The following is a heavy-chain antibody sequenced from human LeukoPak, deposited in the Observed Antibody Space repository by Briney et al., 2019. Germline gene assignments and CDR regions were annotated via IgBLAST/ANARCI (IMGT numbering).Heavy chain of an antibody. V-gene: IGHV3-23*01. J-gene: IGHJ4*02. Sequence: GGTLRLSCAASGFTFSSYGMNWVRQAPGKGLEWVSAISGSGGNTYYADSVKGRFTISRDNSKNTLYLQMNSLRAEDTAVYYCAKDHGSSWKGGVDYWGQGTLVTVSS. CDR3: AKDHGSSWKGGVDY. D-gene: IGHD6-13*01. CDR1: GFTFSSYG. CDR2: ISGSGGNT.